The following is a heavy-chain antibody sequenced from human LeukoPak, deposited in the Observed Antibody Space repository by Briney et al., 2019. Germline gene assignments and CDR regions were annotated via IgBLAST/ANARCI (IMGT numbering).Heavy chain of an antibody. J-gene: IGHJ4*02. Sequence: ASVKVSCKASGYTFTSYGISWVRQAPGQGLEWMGWISAYNGNTNYAQKLQGRVTMTTDTSTSTAYMELRSLRSDDTAVYYWASMFPEWDPYYFDYWGQGTLVTVSS. CDR1: GYTFTSYG. CDR2: ISAYNGNT. V-gene: IGHV1-18*01. D-gene: IGHD1-26*01. CDR3: ASMFPEWDPYYFDY.